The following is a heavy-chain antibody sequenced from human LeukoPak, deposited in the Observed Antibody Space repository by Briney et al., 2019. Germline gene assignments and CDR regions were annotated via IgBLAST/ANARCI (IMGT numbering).Heavy chain of an antibody. CDR1: GLTFSSYA. V-gene: IGHV3-23*01. Sequence: GGSLRLSCAASGLTFSSYAMSWVRQAPGKGLEWVSAISGSGGSTYYADSVKGRFTISRDNSKNTLYLQMNRLRAEDTAVYYCASDLVVTAPFDYWGQGTLVTVSS. CDR3: ASDLVVTAPFDY. D-gene: IGHD2-21*02. CDR2: ISGSGGST. J-gene: IGHJ4*02.